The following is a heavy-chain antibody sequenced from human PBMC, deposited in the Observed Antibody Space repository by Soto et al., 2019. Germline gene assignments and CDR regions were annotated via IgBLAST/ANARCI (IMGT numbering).Heavy chain of an antibody. Sequence: GGSLRLSCAASGFTFSNAWMSWVRQAPGKGLEWVGRIKSKTDGGTTDYAAPVKGRFTISRDDSKNTLYLQMNSLKTEDTAVYYCTANPAAGKVYYYYYMDVWGKGTTVTVSS. CDR1: GFTFSNAW. D-gene: IGHD6-13*01. CDR3: TANPAAGKVYYYYYMDV. V-gene: IGHV3-15*01. CDR2: IKSKTDGGTT. J-gene: IGHJ6*03.